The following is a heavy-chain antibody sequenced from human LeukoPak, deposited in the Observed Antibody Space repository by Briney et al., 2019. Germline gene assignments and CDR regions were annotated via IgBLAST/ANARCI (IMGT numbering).Heavy chain of an antibody. D-gene: IGHD2-21*01. CDR3: ARGPSSANLLFFDY. CDR2: ISVSGGST. J-gene: IGHJ4*02. V-gene: IGHV3-23*01. Sequence: GGSLRLSCAASGFTFSNYAMSWVRQAPGEGLEWVSSISVSGGSTFYADSVKGRFTISRDNSKNTLYLQMNSLRAEDTAVYSCARGPSSANLLFFDYWGQGTLVTVSS. CDR1: GFTFSNYA.